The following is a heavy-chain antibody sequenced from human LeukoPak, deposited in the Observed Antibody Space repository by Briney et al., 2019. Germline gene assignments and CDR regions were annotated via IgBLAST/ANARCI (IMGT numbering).Heavy chain of an antibody. CDR2: IYHSGST. J-gene: IGHJ3*02. D-gene: IGHD3-3*01. V-gene: IGHV4-30-2*01. CDR1: GGSISSGGYY. Sequence: SQTLSLTCTVSGGSISSGGYYWSWIRQPPGKGLEWIGYIYHSGSTYYNPSLKSRVTISVDRSKNQFSLKLSSVTAAGTAVYYCARDHDYDFWSGYPKDDAFYIWGQGTKVTVSS. CDR3: ARDHDYDFWSGYPKDDAFYI.